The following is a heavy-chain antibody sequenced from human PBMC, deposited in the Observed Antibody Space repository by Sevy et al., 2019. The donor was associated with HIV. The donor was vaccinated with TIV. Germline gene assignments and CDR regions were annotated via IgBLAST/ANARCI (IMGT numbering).Heavy chain of an antibody. CDR2: LNPSGGST. V-gene: IGHV1-46*03. D-gene: IGHD3-22*01. CDR1: GYTFTNYY. J-gene: IGHJ4*02. Sequence: ASVKVSCKTSGYTFTNYYIHWVRQAPGQGLEWMGLLNPSGGSTSYAQKFQGRVTMTRDTSTSTVYMELGSLRSEDTAVYYCTRVFYYDYSGPGYWGQGTLVTVSS. CDR3: TRVFYYDYSGPGY.